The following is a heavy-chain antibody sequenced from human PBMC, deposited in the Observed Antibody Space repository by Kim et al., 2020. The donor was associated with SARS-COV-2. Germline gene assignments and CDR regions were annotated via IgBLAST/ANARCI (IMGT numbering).Heavy chain of an antibody. Sequence: SETLSLTCTVSGGSISSGGYYWSWIRQHPGKGLEWIGYIYYSGSTYYNPSLKSRVTISVDTSKNQFSLKLSSVTAADTAVYYCACQGPGYVSRWFDPWGQGTLVTVSS. CDR3: ACQGPGYVSRWFDP. CDR1: GGSISSGGYY. CDR2: IYYSGST. J-gene: IGHJ5*02. V-gene: IGHV4-31*03. D-gene: IGHD5-12*01.